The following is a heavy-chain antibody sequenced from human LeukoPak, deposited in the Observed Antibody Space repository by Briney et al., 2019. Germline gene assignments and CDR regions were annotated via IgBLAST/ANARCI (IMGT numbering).Heavy chain of an antibody. CDR1: GYTFSGYI. CDR3: ARADIAYYFPY. D-gene: IGHD2/OR15-2a*01. CDR2: INPNSGGT. V-gene: IGHV1-2*02. J-gene: IGHJ4*02. Sequence: ASVKVSCKPFGYTFSGYIMNWVRQAPGQGLEWMGWINPNSGGTNYAQKFQGRVTMTRDTSISRAYMELSSLRSDDTAVYYCARADIAYYFPYWGQGTLVTVSS.